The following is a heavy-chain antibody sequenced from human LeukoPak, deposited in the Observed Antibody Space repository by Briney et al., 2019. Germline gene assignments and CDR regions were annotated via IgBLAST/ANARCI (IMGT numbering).Heavy chain of an antibody. Sequence: GGSLRLSCAASGFTFSNYWMHWVRQAPGKGLVWVSRIDNGGSDTRHADSVKGRFTISRDNAKNTLYLQMNSLRAEDTAVYYCAKDSSSGYYSLFDYWGQGTLVTVSP. D-gene: IGHD3-22*01. CDR2: IDNGGSDT. CDR3: AKDSSSGYYSLFDY. V-gene: IGHV3-74*01. CDR1: GFTFSNYW. J-gene: IGHJ4*02.